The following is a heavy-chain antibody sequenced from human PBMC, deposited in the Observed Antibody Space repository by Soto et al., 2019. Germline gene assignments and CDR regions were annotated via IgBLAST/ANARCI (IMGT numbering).Heavy chain of an antibody. D-gene: IGHD2-15*01. V-gene: IGHV4-34*01. Sequence: SETLSLTCAVYGGSFSGYYWSWIRQPPGKGLEWIGEINHSGSTNYNPSLKSRVTISVDTSKNQFSLKLSSVTAADTAVYYCARAAVIGYCSGGSCYDYFDYWGQGTLVTVSS. CDR2: INHSGST. CDR1: GGSFSGYY. J-gene: IGHJ4*02. CDR3: ARAAVIGYCSGGSCYDYFDY.